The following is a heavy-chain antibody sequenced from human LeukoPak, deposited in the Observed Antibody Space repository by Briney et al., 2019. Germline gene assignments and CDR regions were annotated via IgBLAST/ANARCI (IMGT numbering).Heavy chain of an antibody. J-gene: IGHJ6*03. Sequence: GGSLRLSCAASGFTVSSNYMSWVRQAPGKGLEWVSVIYSGGSTYYADSVKGRFTISRDNSKNTLYLQMNSLRAEDTAVYYCASLGGAQPLYYDFWSGQPAMDVWGKGTTVTVSS. CDR3: ASLGGAQPLYYDFWSGQPAMDV. CDR1: GFTVSSNY. CDR2: IYSGGST. D-gene: IGHD3-3*01. V-gene: IGHV3-66*01.